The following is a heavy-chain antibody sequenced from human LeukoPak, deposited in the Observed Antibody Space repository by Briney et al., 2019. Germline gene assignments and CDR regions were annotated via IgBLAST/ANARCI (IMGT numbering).Heavy chain of an antibody. CDR3: ARRRYERGYKDILDS. J-gene: IGHJ3*02. V-gene: IGHV5-51*01. Sequence: GESLKISCKGSGYSSTSYWIGWVGRMPGKGLEWMGTIYHGDSDTRYSPSFQGQVTISADKSISTAYLQWSSLKASDTAMYYCARRRYERGYKDILDSWGRGTKVTDSS. CDR2: IYHGDSDT. CDR1: GYSSTSYW. D-gene: IGHD5-18*01.